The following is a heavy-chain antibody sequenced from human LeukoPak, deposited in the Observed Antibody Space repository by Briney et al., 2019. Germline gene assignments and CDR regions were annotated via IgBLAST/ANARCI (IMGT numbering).Heavy chain of an antibody. Sequence: SVKVSCKASGGTFSSYAISWVRQAPGQGLEWMGRIIPILGIANYAQKFQGRVTITADKSTSTAYMELSSLRSEDTAVYYCAREVSGITFGGVIVLNDPYYFDYWGQGTLVTVSS. CDR1: GGTFSSYA. D-gene: IGHD3-16*02. J-gene: IGHJ4*02. CDR2: IIPILGIA. V-gene: IGHV1-69*04. CDR3: AREVSGITFGGVIVLNDPYYFDY.